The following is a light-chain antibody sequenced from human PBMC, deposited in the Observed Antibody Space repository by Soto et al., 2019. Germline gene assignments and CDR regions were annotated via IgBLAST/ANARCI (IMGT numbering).Light chain of an antibody. J-gene: IGKJ2*01. CDR1: QSIVYSDGNAY. CDR3: MQGTHWPPVT. CDR2: KAF. Sequence: DVVMTQSPLSLPVTLGQPASISCRSSQSIVYSDGNAYSSWFQQRPGQSPRRLIYKAFNRDSGVPDRFSGSGSGTDFTLKISRVEAEDVGVYYCMQGTHWPPVTFGQGTKLEIK. V-gene: IGKV2-30*01.